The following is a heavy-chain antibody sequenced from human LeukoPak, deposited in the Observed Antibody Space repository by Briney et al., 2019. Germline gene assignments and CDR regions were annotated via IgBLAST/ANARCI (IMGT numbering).Heavy chain of an antibody. CDR3: ARRRLIYDSSGYSPSDYFDY. J-gene: IGHJ4*02. V-gene: IGHV5-51*01. CDR2: IYPGDSDT. CDR1: GYSFTSYW. D-gene: IGHD3-22*01. Sequence: GESLKISCKGSGYSFTSYWIGWVRQMPGKGLEWMGIIYPGDSDTRYSPSFQGQVTISADKSISTAYLQWSSLKASDTAMYYCARRRLIYDSSGYSPSDYFDYWGQGTLVTVSS.